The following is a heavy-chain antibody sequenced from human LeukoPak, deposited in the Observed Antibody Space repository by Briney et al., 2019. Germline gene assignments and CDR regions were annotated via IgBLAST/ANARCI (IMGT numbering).Heavy chain of an antibody. CDR3: AKRGLL. CDR2: INNNGDST. D-gene: IGHD3-10*01. Sequence: PGGSLRLSCAASGFTFSRFAMHWIRQAPGKGLQYVSAINNNGDSTYYPNSMNCRFTISRDNSKNTLYLQMGSLRAEDTAVYYCAKRGLLWGQGTLVTVSS. J-gene: IGHJ4*02. V-gene: IGHV3-64*01. CDR1: GFTFSRFA.